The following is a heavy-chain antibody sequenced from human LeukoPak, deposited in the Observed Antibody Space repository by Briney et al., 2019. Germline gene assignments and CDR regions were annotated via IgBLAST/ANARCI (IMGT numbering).Heavy chain of an antibody. V-gene: IGHV1-18*01. CDR3: ARGCGFGKTSESHFWYNWFDP. D-gene: IGHD3-10*01. J-gene: IGHJ5*02. Sequence: ASVKVSCKASGYTFTHYGITWVRQAPGQGLEWMWWISVYNGNTDYAQKFQGRVTLTTDISTSTAHMELRNVRSDDTAVYYCARGCGFGKTSESHFWYNWFDPWGQGTLVTVSS. CDR2: ISVYNGNT. CDR1: GYTFTHYG.